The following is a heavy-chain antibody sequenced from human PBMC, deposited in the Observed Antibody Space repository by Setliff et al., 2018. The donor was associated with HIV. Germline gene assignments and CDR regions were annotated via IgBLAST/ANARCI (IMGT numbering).Heavy chain of an antibody. CDR1: DDSINSYY. V-gene: IGHV4-4*07. J-gene: IGHJ6*03. CDR2: IHTSGSI. D-gene: IGHD3-3*01. CDR3: ARGFSGDYVFTGYMDV. Sequence: ASETLSLTCTFSDDSINSYYCAWIRQPAGKRLQLIGRIHTSGSINYNPSLRSRVFLSVDPSKNQFSLKVNSVTAADTAFYYCARGFSGDYVFTGYMDVWGKGTTVTV.